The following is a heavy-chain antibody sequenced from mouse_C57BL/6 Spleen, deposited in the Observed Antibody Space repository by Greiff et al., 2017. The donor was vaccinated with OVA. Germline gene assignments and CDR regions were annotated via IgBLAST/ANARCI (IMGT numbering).Heavy chain of an antibody. CDR2: INPNNGGT. CDR1: GYTFTDYY. CDR3: ARRSGRGNWYFDV. Sequence: EVQLQQSGPELVKPGASVKISCKASGYTFTDYYMNWVKQSHGKSLEWIGDINPNNGGTSYNQKFKGKATLTVDKSSSTAYMELRSLTSEDSAVYYCARRSGRGNWYFDVWGTGTTVTVSS. V-gene: IGHV1-26*01. J-gene: IGHJ1*03. D-gene: IGHD2-14*01.